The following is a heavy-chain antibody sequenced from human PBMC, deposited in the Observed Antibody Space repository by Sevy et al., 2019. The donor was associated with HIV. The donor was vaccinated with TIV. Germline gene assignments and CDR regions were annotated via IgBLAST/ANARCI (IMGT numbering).Heavy chain of an antibody. CDR1: GITFSESL. J-gene: IGHJ4*02. V-gene: IGHV3-7*01. CDR2: IKNDGSAK. CDR3: ARVFSGRAPGFDY. Sequence: GGSLRLSCAASGITFSESLMSWVRKAPGKGLEWVASIKNDGSAKFYADSVKGRFIISRDNAKNSLYLQMNSLSGEDTAVYFCARVFSGRAPGFDYWGQGTLVTVSS.